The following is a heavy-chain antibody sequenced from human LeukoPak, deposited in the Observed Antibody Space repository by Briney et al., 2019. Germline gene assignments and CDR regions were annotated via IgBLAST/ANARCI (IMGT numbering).Heavy chain of an antibody. V-gene: IGHV4-34*01. CDR2: INHSGST. CDR1: GGSFSGYY. D-gene: IGHD3-10*01. CDR3: ARGRRLHYDYYYYYMDV. Sequence: SETLSLTCAVYGGSFSGYYWSWIRQPPGKGLEWIGEINHSGSTNYNPSLKSRVTISVDTSKNQFSLKLSSVTAAGTAVYYCARGRRLHYDYYYYYMDVWGKGTTVTVSS. J-gene: IGHJ6*03.